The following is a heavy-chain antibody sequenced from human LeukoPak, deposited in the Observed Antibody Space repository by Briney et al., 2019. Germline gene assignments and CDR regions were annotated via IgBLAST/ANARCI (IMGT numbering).Heavy chain of an antibody. D-gene: IGHD4-17*01. V-gene: IGHV3-66*04. J-gene: IGHJ3*02. CDR1: GFTVSSNY. Sequence: GGSLRLSCAASGFTVSSNYMIWVRQAPGKGLEWVSDIYSGGDTYYADSVKGRFTISRDNSKNTVYLQVNSLRAEDTAVYYCARRSTVTRDVDIWGQGTMVTVSS. CDR3: ARRSTVTRDVDI. CDR2: IYSGGDT.